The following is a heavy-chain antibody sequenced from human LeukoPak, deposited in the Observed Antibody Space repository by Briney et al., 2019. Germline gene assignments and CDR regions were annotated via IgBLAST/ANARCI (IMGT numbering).Heavy chain of an antibody. CDR1: GFTFSSYA. CDR3: ARGPTKGGATTFDY. V-gene: IGHV1-69*01. J-gene: IGHJ4*02. Sequence: PGGSLRLSCAASGFTFSSYAISWVRQAPGQGLEWMGGIIPIFGTANYAQKFQGRVTITADESTSTAYMELSSLRSEDTAVYYCARGPTKGGATTFDYWGQGTLVTVSS. CDR2: IIPIFGTA. D-gene: IGHD1-26*01.